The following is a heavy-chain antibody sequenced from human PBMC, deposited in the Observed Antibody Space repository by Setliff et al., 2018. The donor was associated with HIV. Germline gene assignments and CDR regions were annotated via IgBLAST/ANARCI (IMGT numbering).Heavy chain of an antibody. CDR1: GYTFTSYA. J-gene: IGHJ4*02. CDR2: LNAGNGDT. Sequence: ASVKVSCKASGYTFTSYALHWVRQAPGQRLEWMGWLNAGNGDTKYSQNFQDRVAITRDTSASTAYMELSSLRSEDTAVYYCARAQTYYSDSNGYYSQYWGQGTLVTVSS. D-gene: IGHD3-22*01. CDR3: ARAQTYYSDSNGYYSQY. V-gene: IGHV1-3*01.